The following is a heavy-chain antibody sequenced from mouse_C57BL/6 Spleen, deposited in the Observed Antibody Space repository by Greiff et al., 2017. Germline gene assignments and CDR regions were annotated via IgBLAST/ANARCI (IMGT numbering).Heavy chain of an antibody. V-gene: IGHV1-19*01. J-gene: IGHJ3*01. Sequence: EVQLQQSGPVLVKPGASVKMSCKASGYTFTDYYMNWVKQSHGKSLEWIGVINPYNGGTSYNQKFKGKAPLTVDKSSSTAYMELNSLTSEDSAVYYCARGLYSNSPAWFAYWGQGTLVTVSA. CDR1: GYTFTDYY. D-gene: IGHD2-5*01. CDR3: ARGLYSNSPAWFAY. CDR2: INPYNGGT.